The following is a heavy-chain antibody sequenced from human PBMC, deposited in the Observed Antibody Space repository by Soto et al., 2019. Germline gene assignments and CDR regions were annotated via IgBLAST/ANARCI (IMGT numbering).Heavy chain of an antibody. CDR2: ISGSGGST. CDR3: AKNYDILTGPTDY. Sequence: GGSLRLSXAASGFTFSSYAMSWVRQAPGKGLEWVSAISGSGGSTYYADSVKGRFTISRDNSKNTLYLQMNSLRAEDTAVYYCAKNYDILTGPTDYWGQGTLVTVSS. J-gene: IGHJ4*02. V-gene: IGHV3-23*01. CDR1: GFTFSSYA. D-gene: IGHD3-9*01.